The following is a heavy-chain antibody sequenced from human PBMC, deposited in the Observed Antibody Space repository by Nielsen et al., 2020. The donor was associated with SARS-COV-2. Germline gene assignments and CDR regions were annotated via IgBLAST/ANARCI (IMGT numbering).Heavy chain of an antibody. CDR3: ARELYSSSWHRRRDYNWFDP. CDR2: IYHSGST. J-gene: IGHJ5*02. V-gene: IGHV4-4*02. Sequence: SETLSLTCAVSGGSISSSNWWSWVRQPPGKGLEWIGEIYHSGSTNYNPSLKSRVTISVDKSKNQFSLKLSSVTAADTAVYYCARELYSSSWHRRRDYNWFDPWGQGTLVTVSS. D-gene: IGHD6-13*01. CDR1: GGSISSSNW.